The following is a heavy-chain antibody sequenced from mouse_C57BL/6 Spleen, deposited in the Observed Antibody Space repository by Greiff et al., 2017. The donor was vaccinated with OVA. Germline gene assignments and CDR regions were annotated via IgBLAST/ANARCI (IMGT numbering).Heavy chain of an antibody. J-gene: IGHJ2*01. V-gene: IGHV5-17*01. CDR3: ARGTIVTTLDY. CDR2: ISSGSSTI. D-gene: IGHD2-5*01. CDR1: GFTFSDYG. Sequence: EVQLQESGGGLVKPGGSLKLSCAASGFTFSDYGMHWVRQAPEKGLEWVAYISSGSSTIYYADTVKGRFTISRDNAKNTLFLQMTSLRSEDTAMYYCARGTIVTTLDYWGQGTTLTVSS.